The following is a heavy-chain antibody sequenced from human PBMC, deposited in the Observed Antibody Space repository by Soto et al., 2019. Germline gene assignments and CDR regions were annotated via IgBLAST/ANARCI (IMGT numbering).Heavy chain of an antibody. J-gene: IGHJ6*02. V-gene: IGHV1-69*13. CDR2: IIPIFGTA. CDR3: ARGRRYCSSTSCYGDYYYYYYGMDV. CDR1: GGTFSSYA. Sequence: ASVKVSCKASGGTFSSYAISWVRQAPGQGLEWMGGIIPIFGTANYAQKFQGRVTITADESTSTAYMELSSLRSEDTAVYYCARGRRYCSSTSCYGDYYYYYYGMDVWGQGTTVTVSS. D-gene: IGHD2-2*01.